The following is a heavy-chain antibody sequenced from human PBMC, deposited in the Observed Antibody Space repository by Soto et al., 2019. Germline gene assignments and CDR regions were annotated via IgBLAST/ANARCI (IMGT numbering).Heavy chain of an antibody. D-gene: IGHD3-9*01. J-gene: IGHJ6*02. Sequence: GGSLRLSCAASGFTFSNYWMNWVRQAPGKGPEWVANIKEDGSEKHYVDSVKGRFTISRDNAKNSLHLQMNSLRAEDTAVYYCARQRYLDVWGQGTTVTVSS. V-gene: IGHV3-7*03. CDR3: ARQRYLDV. CDR1: GFTFSNYW. CDR2: IKEDGSEK.